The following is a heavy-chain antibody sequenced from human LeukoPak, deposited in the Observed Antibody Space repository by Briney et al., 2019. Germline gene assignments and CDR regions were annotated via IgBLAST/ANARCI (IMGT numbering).Heavy chain of an antibody. V-gene: IGHV4-59*01. CDR3: ARVLSDYDILTGYSNDAFDI. Sequence: SETLSLTCTVSGGSISSYYWSWIRQPPGKGLEWIGYVYYSVSTNYNPSLKSRVTISVDTSKNQFSLKLSSVTAADTAVYYCARVLSDYDILTGYSNDAFDIRGQGTMVTVSS. CDR2: VYYSVST. D-gene: IGHD3-9*01. CDR1: GGSISSYY. J-gene: IGHJ3*02.